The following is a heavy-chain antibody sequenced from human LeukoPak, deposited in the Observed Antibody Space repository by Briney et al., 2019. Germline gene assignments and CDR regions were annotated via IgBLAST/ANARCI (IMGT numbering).Heavy chain of an antibody. CDR1: AGSFSGYY. Sequence: SETLSLTCAVYAGSFSGYYWSWIRHPPAKGLEWIGEINHSGSTNYNPSLKSRVTISVDTSKNQFSLKLSSVTAADTAVYYCARHSYGYAEYDYWGQGTLVTVSS. CDR3: ARHSYGYAEYDY. V-gene: IGHV4-34*01. J-gene: IGHJ4*02. D-gene: IGHD5-18*01. CDR2: INHSGST.